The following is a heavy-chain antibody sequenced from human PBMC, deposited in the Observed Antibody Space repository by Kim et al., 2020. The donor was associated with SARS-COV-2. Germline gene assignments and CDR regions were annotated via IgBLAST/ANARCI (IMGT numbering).Heavy chain of an antibody. CDR3: AKDVYAGDYYYYGMDV. J-gene: IGHJ6*02. D-gene: IGHD1-26*01. Sequence: GGSLRLSCAASGFTFSSYAMSWVRQAPGKGLEWVSAISGSGGSTYYADSVKGRFTISRDNSKNTLYLQMNSLRAEDTAVYYCAKDVYAGDYYYYGMDVWGQGTTVTVSS. V-gene: IGHV3-23*01. CDR2: ISGSGGST. CDR1: GFTFSSYA.